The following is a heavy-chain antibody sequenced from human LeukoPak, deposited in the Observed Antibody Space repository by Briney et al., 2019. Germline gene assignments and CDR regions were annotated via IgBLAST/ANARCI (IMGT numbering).Heavy chain of an antibody. Sequence: ASVKVSCKASGYTFTSYDINWVRQATGQGLEWMGWMNPNSGNTGYAQKFQGRVTITRNTSISTAYMELSSLRSEGTAVYYCARGDYGSRGDYYYYYMDVWGKGTTVTVSS. J-gene: IGHJ6*03. CDR1: GYTFTSYD. CDR3: ARGDYGSRGDYYYYYMDV. CDR2: MNPNSGNT. V-gene: IGHV1-8*03. D-gene: IGHD3-10*01.